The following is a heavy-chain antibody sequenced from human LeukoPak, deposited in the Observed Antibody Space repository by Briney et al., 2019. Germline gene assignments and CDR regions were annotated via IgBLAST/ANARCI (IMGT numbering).Heavy chain of an antibody. Sequence: ASVKVSCKASGYTFTGYYMHWVRQAPGQGLEWMGWINPNSGGTNYAQKFQGRVTMIRDTSISTAYMELSRLRSDDTAVYYCARTSSSSGWYLAPDFDYWGQGTLVTVSS. J-gene: IGHJ4*02. CDR1: GYTFTGYY. CDR2: INPNSGGT. CDR3: ARTSSSSGWYLAPDFDY. V-gene: IGHV1-2*02. D-gene: IGHD6-19*01.